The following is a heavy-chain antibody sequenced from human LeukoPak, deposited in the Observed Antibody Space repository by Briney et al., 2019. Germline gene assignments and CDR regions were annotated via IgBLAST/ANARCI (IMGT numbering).Heavy chain of an antibody. Sequence: GGSLRLSCAASGFTFRNYWMNWVRQAQGKGPEWLANIKQDGSQKYYVDSVKGRFTISRDNAKDSLCLQMNSLAVGDTAVYYCARDAVSDSWPDYWGQGTLVTVSA. CDR3: ARDAVSDSWPDY. CDR2: IKQDGSQK. J-gene: IGHJ4*02. CDR1: GFTFRNYW. V-gene: IGHV3-7*01. D-gene: IGHD6-13*01.